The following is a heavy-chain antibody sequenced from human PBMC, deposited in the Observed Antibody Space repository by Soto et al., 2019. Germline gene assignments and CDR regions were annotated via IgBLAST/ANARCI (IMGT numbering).Heavy chain of an antibody. V-gene: IGHV1-69*12. CDR2: IIPIFGTA. D-gene: IGHD5-12*01. J-gene: IGHJ4*02. CDR1: VCTFSSYA. CDR3: ERADQRMAKMTGLDY. Sequence: QVQLVQYGAEVKKPGSSVKVFCKASVCTFSSYAISWVRQAPGQGLECMGGIIPIFGTANYAHKFQGRVTITANEATSTAYMELSSLRSEATAVYYCERADQRMAKMTGLDYWGQGTLVTVSS.